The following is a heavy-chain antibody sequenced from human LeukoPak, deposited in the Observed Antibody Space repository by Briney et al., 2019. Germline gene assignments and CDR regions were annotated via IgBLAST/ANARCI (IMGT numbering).Heavy chain of an antibody. CDR2: ISYDGSNK. CDR3: AKDGRDYGDYAGDAFDI. Sequence: GRSLRLPCAASGFTFSSYGMHWVRQAPGKGLEWVAVISYDGSNKYYADSVKGRFTISRDNSKNTLYLQMNSLRAEDTAVYYCAKDGRDYGDYAGDAFDIWGQGTMVTVSS. D-gene: IGHD4-17*01. CDR1: GFTFSSYG. V-gene: IGHV3-30*18. J-gene: IGHJ3*02.